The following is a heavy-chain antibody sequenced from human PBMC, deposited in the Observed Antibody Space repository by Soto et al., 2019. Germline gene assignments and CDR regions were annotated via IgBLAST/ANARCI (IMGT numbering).Heavy chain of an antibody. Sequence: ASVKVSCKDSGYTFNSNGISRVRQAPGQGLEWMGWISAYNGNTNYAQQLQGRVTMTTDTSTSTAYMELRSLRSDDTAVYYCGRDLKSAGRYGMDVWGQGTTVTVSS. CDR2: ISAYNGNT. J-gene: IGHJ6*02. CDR3: GRDLKSAGRYGMDV. V-gene: IGHV1-18*04. CDR1: GYTFNSNG.